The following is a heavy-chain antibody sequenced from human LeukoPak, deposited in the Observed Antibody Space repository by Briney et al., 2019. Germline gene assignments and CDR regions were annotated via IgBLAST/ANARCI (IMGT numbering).Heavy chain of an antibody. D-gene: IGHD3-22*01. J-gene: IGHJ4*02. Sequence: GESLKISCKGSGYSFTSSWIGWVRQLPGKGLEWMGIIYPGDSDTRYSPSFQGQVTISADKSISTAYLQWSSLKASDTAMYYCASPLGRYDSSGTFKDYWGQGTLVTVSS. CDR2: IYPGDSDT. CDR3: ASPLGRYDSSGTFKDY. V-gene: IGHV5-51*01. CDR1: GYSFTSSW.